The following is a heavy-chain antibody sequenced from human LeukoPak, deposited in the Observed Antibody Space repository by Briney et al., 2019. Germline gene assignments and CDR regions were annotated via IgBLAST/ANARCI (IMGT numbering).Heavy chain of an antibody. CDR2: IIPIFGTA. CDR3: ARGDYYDSSGYLYYFDY. D-gene: IGHD3-22*01. CDR1: GGTFSSYA. Sequence: TSVKVSCKASGGTFSSYAISRVRQAPGQGLEWMGGIIPIFGTANYAQKFQGRVTITADESTSTAYMELSSLRSEDTAVYYCARGDYYDSSGYLYYFDYWGQGTLVTVSS. V-gene: IGHV1-69*13. J-gene: IGHJ4*02.